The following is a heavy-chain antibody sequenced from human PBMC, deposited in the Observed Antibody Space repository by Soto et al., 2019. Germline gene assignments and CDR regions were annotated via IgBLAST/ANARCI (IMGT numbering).Heavy chain of an antibody. CDR2: ISASGSGQ. Sequence: EVQLLDSGGDLVQPGGSLTLSCAASGFTFINYPMGWIRQTPGKGLEWVSLISASGSGQYYADSVRGRFTISRDNSKNTLYLQMNSLRGEDTALYYCAKDRLAGGTDYWGQGTLVIVSS. J-gene: IGHJ4*02. CDR3: AKDRLAGGTDY. CDR1: GFTFINYP. D-gene: IGHD1-26*01. V-gene: IGHV3-23*01.